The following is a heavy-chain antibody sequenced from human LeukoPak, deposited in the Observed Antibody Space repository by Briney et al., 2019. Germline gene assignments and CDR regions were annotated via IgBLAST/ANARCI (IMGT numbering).Heavy chain of an antibody. J-gene: IGHJ5*02. V-gene: IGHV1-2*02. CDR2: IYPKSGGT. CDR3: ARVSTSGYRDWLDP. CDR1: GYTFADCY. Sequence: ASVKVSCKASGYTFADCYIHWVRQAPGQGLEWMGWIYPKSGGTNSAQKFQGRVTMTRDTSITTAYMELSRLKFDDTAVYYCARVSTSGYRDWLDPWGEGPLVSV. D-gene: IGHD3-9*01.